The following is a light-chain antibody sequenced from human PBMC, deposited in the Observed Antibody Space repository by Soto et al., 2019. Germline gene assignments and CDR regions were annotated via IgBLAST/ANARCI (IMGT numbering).Light chain of an antibody. CDR2: GAS. CDR3: QQYGSSGT. Sequence: EIVLTQSPGTLSLSPGETATLSSRASQSVSNNYLAWYQQKPGQAPRLLIYGASNRATGIPDRFSGSGSGTDFTLTISRLEPEDFAVYYCQQYGSSGTFGQGTKVDIK. CDR1: QSVSNNY. V-gene: IGKV3-20*01. J-gene: IGKJ1*01.